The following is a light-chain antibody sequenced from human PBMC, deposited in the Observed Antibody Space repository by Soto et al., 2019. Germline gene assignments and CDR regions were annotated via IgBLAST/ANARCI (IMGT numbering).Light chain of an antibody. CDR1: QSLSRN. CDR2: GAS. J-gene: IGKJ2*01. V-gene: IGKV3-15*01. CDR3: QQYDKSPYT. Sequence: EMVLTQSPATLSVSLGERATISCRASQSLSRNVAWYQQQPGQAPRLLIHGASTRATGLSARFSGSGSGTEFTLTIRSLQSEDFAVYFWQQYDKSPYTFGQGTKLEIK.